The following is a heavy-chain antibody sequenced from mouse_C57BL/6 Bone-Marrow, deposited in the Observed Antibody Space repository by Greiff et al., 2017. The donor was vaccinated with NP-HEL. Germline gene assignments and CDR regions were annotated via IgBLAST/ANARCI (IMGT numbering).Heavy chain of an antibody. J-gene: IGHJ3*01. CDR3: ARGGRFAY. CDR2: IDPANGNT. Sequence: VHVKQSGAELARPGASVKLSCKASGYTFTSYGISWVKQRTGQGLEWIGRIDPANGNTKYAPKFQGKATITADTSSNTAYLQLSSLTSEDTAIYYCARGGRFAYWGQGTLVTVSA. CDR1: GYTFTSYG. V-gene: IGHV14-3*01.